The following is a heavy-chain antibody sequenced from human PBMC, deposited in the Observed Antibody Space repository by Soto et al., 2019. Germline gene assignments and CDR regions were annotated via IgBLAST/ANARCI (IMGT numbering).Heavy chain of an antibody. J-gene: IGHJ6*02. CDR2: ISWNSGSI. Sequence: GGSLRLSCAASGFTFDDYAMHWVRQAPGKGLEWVSGISWNSGSIGYADSVKGRFTISRDNAKNSLYLQMNSLKASDTAMYYCARLRPIAARPRHYYYGMDVWGQGTTVTVSS. V-gene: IGHV3-9*01. D-gene: IGHD6-6*01. CDR1: GFTFDDYA. CDR3: ARLRPIAARPRHYYYGMDV.